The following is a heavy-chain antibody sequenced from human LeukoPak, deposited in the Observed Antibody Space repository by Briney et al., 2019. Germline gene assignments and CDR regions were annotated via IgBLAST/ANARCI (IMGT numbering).Heavy chain of an antibody. J-gene: IGHJ4*02. CDR1: GGSISSSSYY. D-gene: IGHD3-22*01. CDR3: AITPYYYDSSGYYSSFDY. CDR2: IGDSGST. Sequence: SETLSLTCTVSGGSISSSSYYWGWIRQPPGKGLEWIGTIGDSGSTYYNPSLKSRVTISVDTSKNQFSLKLISVTAADTAVYYCAITPYYYDSSGYYSSFDYWGQGTLVTVSS. V-gene: IGHV4-39*01.